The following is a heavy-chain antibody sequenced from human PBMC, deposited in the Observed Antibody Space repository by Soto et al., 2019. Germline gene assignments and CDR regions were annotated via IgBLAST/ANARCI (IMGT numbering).Heavy chain of an antibody. CDR3: ARDTRYYYDSSGPFDY. D-gene: IGHD3-22*01. Sequence: GASVKVSCKASGGTFSSYAISWVRQAPGQGLEWMGGIIPIFGTANYAQKFQGRVTITADESTSTAYMELSSLRSEDTAVYYCARDTRYYYDSSGPFDYWGQGNLVTVSS. CDR1: GGTFSSYA. V-gene: IGHV1-69*13. CDR2: IIPIFGTA. J-gene: IGHJ4*02.